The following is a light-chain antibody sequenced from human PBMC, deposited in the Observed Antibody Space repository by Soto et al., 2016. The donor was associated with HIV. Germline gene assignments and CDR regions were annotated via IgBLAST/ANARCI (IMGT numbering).Light chain of an antibody. Sequence: AIQMTQSPSSLSASVGDRVTITCRASQGIRNELGWYQQKPGKAPKLLIYAASSLGSGVPLRFSGSGSGTDFTLTISSLQPEDSASYFCQQFGNSPYTFGQGTKLEIK. CDR3: QQFGNSPYT. V-gene: IGKV1-6*01. CDR1: QGIRNE. CDR2: AAS. J-gene: IGKJ2*01.